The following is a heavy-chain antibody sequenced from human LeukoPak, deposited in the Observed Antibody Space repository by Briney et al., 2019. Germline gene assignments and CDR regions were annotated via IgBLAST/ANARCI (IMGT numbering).Heavy chain of an antibody. CDR1: GFTFSNAR. J-gene: IGHJ4*02. Sequence: GGSLRLSCAASGFTFSNARMSWVRQAPGKGLEWVGRIKSKTDGGTTEYAAPVKGRFTISRDDSKNTLYLQMNSLKTEDTALYYCTTEEARGYNYGVYWGQGTLVTVS. V-gene: IGHV3-15*01. CDR2: IKSKTDGGTT. D-gene: IGHD4-17*01. CDR3: TTEEARGYNYGVY.